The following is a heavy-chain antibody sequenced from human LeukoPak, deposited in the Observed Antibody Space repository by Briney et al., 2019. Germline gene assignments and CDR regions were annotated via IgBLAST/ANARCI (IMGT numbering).Heavy chain of an antibody. Sequence: GGSLRLSFSASGFTFNSYAMYWVRQAPGKGLESVSANSRSGDNTYYADSVKGRFTISRDNSKNTLHLQMNSLRAEDTAVYYCVRKAPGGNFDYWGQGTRVTVSS. V-gene: IGHV3-64*04. J-gene: IGHJ4*02. CDR2: NSRSGDNT. D-gene: IGHD1-1*01. CDR3: VRKAPGGNFDY. CDR1: GFTFNSYA.